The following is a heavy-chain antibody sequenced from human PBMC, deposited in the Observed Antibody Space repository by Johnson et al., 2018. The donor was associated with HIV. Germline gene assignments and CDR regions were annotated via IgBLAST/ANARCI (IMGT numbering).Heavy chain of an antibody. V-gene: IGHV3-66*01. D-gene: IGHD3-22*01. Sequence: VLLVESGGGLVQPGGSLRLSCAASGFIVSSNYMNWVRQAPGKGLEWVSVIYSGGSTYYADSVKGRFTISRDNSKNTLYLQMNSLRAEDTAVYYCARGPRHTYHYDSSGYSDAFDIWGQGTMVTVSS. CDR2: IYSGGST. J-gene: IGHJ3*02. CDR3: ARGPRHTYHYDSSGYSDAFDI. CDR1: GFIVSSNY.